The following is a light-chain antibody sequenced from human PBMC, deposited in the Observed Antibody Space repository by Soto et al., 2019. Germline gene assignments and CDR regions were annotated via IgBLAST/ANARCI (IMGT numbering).Light chain of an antibody. CDR2: RDT. CDR1: NIGSKN. Sequence: SYELTQPLSVSVAPGQTANIACGGDNIGSKNVHWYQQKPGQAPVVVIYRDTNRPSGIPERFSGSNSGNTATLTISRAQVEDEADYYCQVWDSSLYVFGSGTKVTVL. CDR3: QVWDSSLYV. J-gene: IGLJ1*01. V-gene: IGLV3-9*01.